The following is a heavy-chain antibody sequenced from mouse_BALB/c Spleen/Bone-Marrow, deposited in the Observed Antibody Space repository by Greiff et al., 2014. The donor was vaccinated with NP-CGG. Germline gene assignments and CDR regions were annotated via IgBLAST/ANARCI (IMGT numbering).Heavy chain of an antibody. CDR2: IDPANGNT. V-gene: IGHV14-3*02. Sequence: EVQLQQSGAELVKPGASVKLSCTASGFNIKDTYMHWVKQRPEQGLEWIGRIDPANGNTKYDPKFQGKATITADTSSTTAYLQLSSPTSEDTAVYYCAPYYYGSSQFAYWGQGTLVTVSA. J-gene: IGHJ3*01. CDR3: APYYYGSSQFAY. D-gene: IGHD1-1*01. CDR1: GFNIKDTY.